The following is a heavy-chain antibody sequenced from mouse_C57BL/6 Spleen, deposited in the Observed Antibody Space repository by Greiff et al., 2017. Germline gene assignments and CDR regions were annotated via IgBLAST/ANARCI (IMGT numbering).Heavy chain of an antibody. CDR2: IDPENGDT. CDR3: TTSSSSCYFDY. Sequence: EVKLQESGAELVRPGASVKLSCTASGFNIKDDYMHWVKQRPEQGLEWIGWIDPENGDTEYASKFQGKATITADTTANTSYLQLSSLTSEDTAVYYCTTSSSSCYFDYWGQGTTLTVSS. CDR1: GFNIKDDY. J-gene: IGHJ2*01. V-gene: IGHV14-4*01. D-gene: IGHD1-1*01.